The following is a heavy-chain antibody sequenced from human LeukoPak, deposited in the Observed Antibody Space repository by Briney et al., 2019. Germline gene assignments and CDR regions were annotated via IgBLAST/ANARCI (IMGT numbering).Heavy chain of an antibody. CDR3: ARGPPNWGYDY. D-gene: IGHD7-27*01. CDR1: GYTFTSYG. Sequence: ASVKVSCKASGYTFTSYGISWARQAPGQGLEWMGWISAYNGNTNYAQKFQDRVTMTRNTSISTAYMELSSLRSDDTAVYYCARGPPNWGYDYWGPGTLVTVSS. J-gene: IGHJ4*02. CDR2: ISAYNGNT. V-gene: IGHV1-18*01.